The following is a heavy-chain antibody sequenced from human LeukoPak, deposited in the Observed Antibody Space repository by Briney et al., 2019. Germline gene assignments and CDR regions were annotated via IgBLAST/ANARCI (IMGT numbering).Heavy chain of an antibody. CDR1: GYTFINAY. J-gene: IGHJ4*02. Sequence: GGSLRLSCEVSGYTFINAYMNWVRQAPGKGLEWISHISRKSLYIKYADSVKGRFTISRDNTKNSVYLQMNSLRAEDTAVYYCATGPDWGQGTLVTVSS. CDR3: ATGPD. D-gene: IGHD7-27*01. CDR2: ISRKSLYI. V-gene: IGHV3-11*06.